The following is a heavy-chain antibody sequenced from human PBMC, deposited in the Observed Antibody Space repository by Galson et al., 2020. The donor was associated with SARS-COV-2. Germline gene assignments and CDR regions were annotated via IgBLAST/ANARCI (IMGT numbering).Heavy chain of an antibody. D-gene: IGHD3-10*01. CDR1: GYTFTSYG. Sequence: ASVKVSCKASGYTFTSYGISWVRQAPGQGLEWMGWIIVYNGNTNYAQKLQGRVTMTTDTSTSTAYMELSNLRSADTAVYYCAIFYGSGNYRPFDYWGQGTLVTVSS. J-gene: IGHJ4*02. V-gene: IGHV1-18*01. CDR2: IIVYNGNT. CDR3: AIFYGSGNYRPFDY.